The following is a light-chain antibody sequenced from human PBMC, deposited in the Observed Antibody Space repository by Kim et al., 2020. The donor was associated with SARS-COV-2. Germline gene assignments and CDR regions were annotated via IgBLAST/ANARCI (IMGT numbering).Light chain of an antibody. V-gene: IGLV1-47*01. J-gene: IGLJ2*01. CDR2: KHL. CDR3: SSWDDSLGGHAV. Sequence: QRVTISCSGRSSSIGNNYVPCYQQVPGTAPKLLSYKHLQRPSGVPDRFSGSKSGTSASLAISGLRSEDEADYYCSSWDDSLGGHAVFGGGTQLTVL. CDR1: SSSIGNNY.